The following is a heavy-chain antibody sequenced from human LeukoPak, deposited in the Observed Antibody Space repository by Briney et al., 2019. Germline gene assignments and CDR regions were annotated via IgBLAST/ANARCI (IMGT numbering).Heavy chain of an antibody. CDR3: ARDPGSSQWLVLDY. Sequence: GGSLRLSCAASGFTFSSNYMSWVRQAPGKGLEWVSVIYSGGSTYYADSVKGRFTISRDNSKNTLYLQMNSLRAEDTAVYYCARDPGSSQWLVLDYWGQGTLVTVSS. V-gene: IGHV3-66*01. CDR1: GFTFSSNY. J-gene: IGHJ4*02. D-gene: IGHD6-19*01. CDR2: IYSGGST.